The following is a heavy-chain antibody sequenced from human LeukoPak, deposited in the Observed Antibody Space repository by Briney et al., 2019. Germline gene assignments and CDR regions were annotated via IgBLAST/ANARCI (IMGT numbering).Heavy chain of an antibody. D-gene: IGHD2-2*01. V-gene: IGHV4-34*01. CDR3: ARGRGILGYCSSTSCYYYFDY. CDR2: INHSGST. CDR1: GGSFSGYY. J-gene: IGHJ4*02. Sequence: SENLSLTCAVYGGSFSGYYWSWIRQPPGKGLEWIGEINHSGSTNYNPSLKSRVTISVDTSKNQFSLKLSSVTAADTAVYYCARGRGILGYCSSTSCYYYFDYWGQGTLVTVSS.